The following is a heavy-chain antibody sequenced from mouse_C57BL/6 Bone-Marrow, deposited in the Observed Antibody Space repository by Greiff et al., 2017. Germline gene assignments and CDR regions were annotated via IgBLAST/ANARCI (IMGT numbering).Heavy chain of an antibody. J-gene: IGHJ4*01. Sequence: VHVKQSGAELVKPGASVKLSCTASGFNIKDYYMHWVKQRTEQGLEWIGRIDPEDGETKYAPKFQGKATITADTSSNTAYLQLSSLTSEDTAVYYCARGATVVATRDAMDYWGQGTSVTVSS. CDR1: GFNIKDYY. D-gene: IGHD1-1*01. CDR3: ARGATVVATRDAMDY. V-gene: IGHV14-2*01. CDR2: IDPEDGET.